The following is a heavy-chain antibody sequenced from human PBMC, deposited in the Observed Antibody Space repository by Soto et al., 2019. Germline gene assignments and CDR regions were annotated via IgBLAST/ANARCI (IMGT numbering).Heavy chain of an antibody. Sequence: EVQLVESGGGLVQPGGSLSLSCAASGFTFFAYWIHWVRQVPGKGLVWVSRINSDGSHTSYADSVRGRFTISRDNSKNTVYLQMNSLTAEDTAVYYCAKEGGYGDYAGENWFDSWGQGSLVTVSS. CDR1: GFTFFAYW. J-gene: IGHJ5*01. CDR2: INSDGSHT. V-gene: IGHV3-74*01. CDR3: AKEGGYGDYAGENWFDS. D-gene: IGHD4-17*01.